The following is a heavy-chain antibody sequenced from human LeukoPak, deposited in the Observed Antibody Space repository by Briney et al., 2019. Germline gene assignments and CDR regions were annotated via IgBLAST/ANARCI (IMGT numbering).Heavy chain of an antibody. CDR2: IVVGSGNT. CDR1: GFTFTSSA. CDR3: AAGATIFGVVSAFDI. D-gene: IGHD3-3*01. V-gene: IGHV1-58*02. J-gene: IGHJ3*02. Sequence: SVKVSCKASGFTFTSSAMQWVRQARGQRLEWIGWIVVGSGNTNYAQKFQERVTITRDMSTSTAYVELSSLRSEDTAVYYCAAGATIFGVVSAFDIWGQGTMVTVSS.